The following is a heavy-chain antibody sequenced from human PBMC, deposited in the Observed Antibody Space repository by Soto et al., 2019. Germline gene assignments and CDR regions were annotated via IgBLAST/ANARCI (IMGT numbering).Heavy chain of an antibody. CDR3: AKAYGGNTAARYFDF. Sequence: EVQLLESGGTLMQPGGSLTVSCGASGFTFGSFAMTWVRQAPGKGLEWVSTMTPSRGYTYYADSVKGRFTTSRDNSNNTLYLQMSSLRVEDTAVYYCAKAYGGNTAARYFDFWGQGIPVTVSS. CDR1: GFTFGSFA. V-gene: IGHV3-23*01. D-gene: IGHD2-2*02. CDR2: MTPSRGYT. J-gene: IGHJ4*02.